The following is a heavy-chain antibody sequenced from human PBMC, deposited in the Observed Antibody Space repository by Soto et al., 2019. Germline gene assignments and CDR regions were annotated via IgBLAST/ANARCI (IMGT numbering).Heavy chain of an antibody. CDR2: TSAYKGNT. J-gene: IGHJ6*02. D-gene: IGHD6-19*01. CDR1: GYTFTSYG. V-gene: IGHV1-18*01. Sequence: QVQLVQSGAEVKKPGASVKVSCKASGYTFTSYGISWVRQAPGQGLEWMGWTSAYKGNTNYAQKLQGRVTMTTDTSTRPAYMELRSLRSDDTAVYYCARRQWLVGGYYYGMDVWGQGTTVTVSS. CDR3: ARRQWLVGGYYYGMDV.